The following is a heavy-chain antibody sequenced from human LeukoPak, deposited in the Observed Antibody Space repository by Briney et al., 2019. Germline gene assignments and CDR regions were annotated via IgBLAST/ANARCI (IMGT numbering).Heavy chain of an antibody. V-gene: IGHV3-7*01. CDR1: GVTFVKYW. CDR3: AGGPYYDFWSGYLYYMDV. D-gene: IGHD3-3*01. CDR2: MNQDGSEK. Sequence: GGSLRLSCEASGVTFVKYWMSWVRQAPGKGPEWVANMNQDGSEKYYVNSVRGRFTISRDNAKNSLYLQMNSLRAEDTAVYYCAGGPYYDFWSGYLYYMDVWGKGTTVTVSS. J-gene: IGHJ6*03.